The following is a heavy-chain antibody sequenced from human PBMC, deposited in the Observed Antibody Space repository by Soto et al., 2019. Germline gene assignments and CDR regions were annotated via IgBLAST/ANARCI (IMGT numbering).Heavy chain of an antibody. D-gene: IGHD4-17*01. V-gene: IGHV1-69*01. CDR1: GGTFSSYD. Sequence: QVQLVQSGAEVKKPGSAVKVSCKASGGTFSSYDISWVRHAPGQGLAWMGGIIPIFGTANYAQKFQGRVTITADESTSTAYMELSSLRSEDTAVYYCARVSMTTVTKYYFDYWGQGTLVTVSS. CDR3: ARVSMTTVTKYYFDY. J-gene: IGHJ4*02. CDR2: IIPIFGTA.